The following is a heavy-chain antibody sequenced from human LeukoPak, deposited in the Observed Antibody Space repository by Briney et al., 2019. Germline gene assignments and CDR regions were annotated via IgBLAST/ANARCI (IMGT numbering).Heavy chain of an antibody. Sequence: SETLSLTCTVSGGSISSSSYYWGWIRQPPGKGLEWIGGIYYSGSTYYNPSLKSRVTISVDTSKNQFSLKLSSVTAADTAVYYCAREPECGGDCYSNWGQGTLVTVSS. CDR3: AREPECGGDCYSN. J-gene: IGHJ4*02. D-gene: IGHD2-21*02. V-gene: IGHV4-39*07. CDR2: IYYSGST. CDR1: GGSISSSSYY.